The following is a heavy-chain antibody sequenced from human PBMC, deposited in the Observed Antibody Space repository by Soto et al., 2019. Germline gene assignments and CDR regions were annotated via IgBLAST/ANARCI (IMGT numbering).Heavy chain of an antibody. D-gene: IGHD1-26*01. CDR2: TNPYNGNT. V-gene: IGHV1-18*01. Sequence: QVQLVQSGVEVKKPGASVKVSCKASGYTFTSYGISWVRQAPGQGLEWMGLTNPYNGNTNYAQKLQGRVTMTTDTSTSTAYMELRSLRSDDTAVYYCTRDPVGGNWFDPWGQGTLVTVSS. J-gene: IGHJ5*02. CDR3: TRDPVGGNWFDP. CDR1: GYTFTSYG.